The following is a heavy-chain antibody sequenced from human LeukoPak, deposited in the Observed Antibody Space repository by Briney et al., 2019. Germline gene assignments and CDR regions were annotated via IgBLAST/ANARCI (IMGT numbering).Heavy chain of an antibody. CDR3: ARSNQADDY. CDR1: VFTFSSYW. CDR2: INPGGSSI. Sequence: PGGALRLSCSASVFTFSSYWRHWVRQVPGKGLVWVARINPGGSSITYADSVKGRFTISRDNAKNTLYLQMDSLRAEDTSVYYCARSNQADDYWGQGTLVTVSS. V-gene: IGHV3-74*01. D-gene: IGHD1-14*01. J-gene: IGHJ4*02.